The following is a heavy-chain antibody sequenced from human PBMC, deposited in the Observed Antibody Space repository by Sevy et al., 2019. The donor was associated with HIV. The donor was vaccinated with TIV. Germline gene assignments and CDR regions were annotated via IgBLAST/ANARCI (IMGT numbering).Heavy chain of an antibody. V-gene: IGHV4-38-2*01. Sequence: SETLSLTYAVSGYSISSGYYWGWIRQPPGKGLEWIGSIYHSGSTYYNPSLKSRVTISEDTSKNQFSLKLSSVTAADTAVYYCATYSSGWYHSFDYWGQGTLVTVSS. J-gene: IGHJ4*02. CDR2: IYHSGST. D-gene: IGHD6-13*01. CDR3: ATYSSGWYHSFDY. CDR1: GYSISSGYY.